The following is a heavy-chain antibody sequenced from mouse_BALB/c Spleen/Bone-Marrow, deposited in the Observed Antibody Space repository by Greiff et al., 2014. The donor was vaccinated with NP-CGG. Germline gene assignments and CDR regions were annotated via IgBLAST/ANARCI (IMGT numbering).Heavy chain of an antibody. CDR3: ARWDYAMDY. CDR1: GYAFTNYL. J-gene: IGHJ4*01. CDR2: INPGSGGT. Sequence: QVQLQQSGAELVRPGTSVKVSCEASGYAFTNYLIEWVKQRPGQSLEWIGVINPGSGGTNYNEKFKGKATLTADKSSSTAYMQLSSLTSDDSAVYFCARWDYAMDYWGQGTSVTVSS. V-gene: IGHV1-54*01.